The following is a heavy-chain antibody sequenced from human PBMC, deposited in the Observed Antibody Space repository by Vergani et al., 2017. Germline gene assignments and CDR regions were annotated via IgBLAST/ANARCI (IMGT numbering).Heavy chain of an antibody. CDR2: IIPIFGTA. D-gene: IGHD5-18*01. CDR1: GGTFSSYA. Sequence: QVQLVQSGAEVKKPGSSVKVSCKASGGTFSSYAISWVRQAPGQGLEWMGGIIPIFGTANYAQKFQGRVTITADESTSTAYMELSSLRSEDTAVYYCAKDFVDTAMVFYYFDYWGQGTLVTVSS. CDR3: AKDFVDTAMVFYYFDY. J-gene: IGHJ4*02. V-gene: IGHV1-69*01.